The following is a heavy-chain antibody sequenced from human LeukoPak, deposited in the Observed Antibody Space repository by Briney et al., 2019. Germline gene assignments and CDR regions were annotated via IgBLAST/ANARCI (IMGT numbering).Heavy chain of an antibody. V-gene: IGHV4-34*01. J-gene: IGHJ5*02. CDR2: INHSGST. CDR1: GGSFSGYY. Sequence: SETLSLTCAVYGGSFSGYYWSWIRQPPGKGLEWIGEINHSGSTNYNPSLKSRVTISVDTSKNQFSLKLSSVTAADTAVYYCARGVLLLTALNWFDLWGQGTLVTVSS. D-gene: IGHD3-3*01. CDR3: ARGVLLLTALNWFDL.